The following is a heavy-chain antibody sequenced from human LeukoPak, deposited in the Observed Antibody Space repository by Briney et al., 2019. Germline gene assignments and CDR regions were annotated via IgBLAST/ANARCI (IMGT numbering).Heavy chain of an antibody. J-gene: IGHJ4*02. CDR1: GFTFSSYA. V-gene: IGHV3-30-3*01. CDR3: ARAQWELGYYFDY. Sequence: PGGSLRLSCAATGFTFSSYAMHWIRQAPGKGLEWVAVISYDGSNKYYADSVKGRFTIFRDNSKNTLYLQMNSLRAEDTAVYYCARAQWELGYYFDYWGQGTLVTVPS. D-gene: IGHD1-26*01. CDR2: ISYDGSNK.